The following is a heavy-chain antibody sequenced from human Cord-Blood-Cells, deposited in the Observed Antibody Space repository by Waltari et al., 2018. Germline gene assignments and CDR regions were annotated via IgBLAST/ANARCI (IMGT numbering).Heavy chain of an antibody. Sequence: EVQLVESGGGLIQPGGSLRLSCAASGFTVSSNYMSWVRQAPGKGLEWVSAIYSGGSTYCADSVKGRFTSSRDNSKTTLYLQMNGLRAEDTAVYYCSRVWGVTIFGVVITDAFDIWGQGTMVTVSS. J-gene: IGHJ3*02. CDR2: IYSGGST. CDR1: GFTVSSNY. CDR3: SRVWGVTIFGVVITDAFDI. D-gene: IGHD3-3*01. V-gene: IGHV3-53*01.